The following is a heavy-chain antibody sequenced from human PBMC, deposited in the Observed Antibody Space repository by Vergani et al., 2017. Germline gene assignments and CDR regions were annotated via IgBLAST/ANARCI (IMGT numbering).Heavy chain of an antibody. Sequence: QVQLQESGPGLVKPSETLSLICDVFDFISNGHYWGWLRQSPEKGVEWIGSLYESGSTYYSPSLKSRVAISIDTSKNHFSLRLSSVTAADTAVYYCARHLCGYSYGVFDYWGRGREVTVSS. CDR3: ARHLCGYSYGVFDY. CDR2: LYESGST. V-gene: IGHV4-38-2*01. D-gene: IGHD5-18*01. CDR1: DFISNGHY. J-gene: IGHJ4*02.